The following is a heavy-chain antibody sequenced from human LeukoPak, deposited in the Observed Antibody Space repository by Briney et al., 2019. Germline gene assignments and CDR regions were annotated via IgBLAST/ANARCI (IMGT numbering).Heavy chain of an antibody. CDR2: SNPIFGTT. V-gene: IGHV1-69*01. CDR1: VGTFSSYA. D-gene: IGHD2-21*02. CDR3: GYLNCGGDCYSPYYYYALDV. J-gene: IGHJ6*02. Sequence: GSSVTVSCKASVGTFSSYAIYWVRQPPGQGREWMGGSNPIFGTTCYVQQFEGRVTIPADESTSRAYVELSSLRSDDTAVYFCGYLNCGGDCYSPYYYYALDVWGQGTTVTVSS.